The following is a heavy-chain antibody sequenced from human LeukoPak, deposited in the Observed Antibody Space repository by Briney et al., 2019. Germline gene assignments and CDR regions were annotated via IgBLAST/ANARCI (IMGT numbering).Heavy chain of an antibody. Sequence: GGSLRLSCAASGFTFSSYAMSWVRQAPGKGLEWVSAFSGSGGSTYYADSVKGRFTISRDNAKNSLYLQMNSLRAEDTAVYYCARGLTGYCFDYRGQGTLVTVSS. V-gene: IGHV3-23*01. CDR3: ARGLTGYCFDY. J-gene: IGHJ4*02. D-gene: IGHD3-9*01. CDR2: FSGSGGST. CDR1: GFTFSSYA.